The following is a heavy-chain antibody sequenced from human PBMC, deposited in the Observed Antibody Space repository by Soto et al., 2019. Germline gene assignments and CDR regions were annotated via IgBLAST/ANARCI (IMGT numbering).Heavy chain of an antibody. Sequence: SETLSLTCTVSGGSISSYYWSWIRQPPGKGLEWIGYIYYSGSTNYNPSLKSRVTISVDTSKNQFSLKLSSVTAADTAVYYCARPNGSGSYYPFDYWGQGTLVTVSS. CDR1: GGSISSYY. CDR3: ARPNGSGSYYPFDY. D-gene: IGHD3-10*01. V-gene: IGHV4-59*08. J-gene: IGHJ4*02. CDR2: IYYSGST.